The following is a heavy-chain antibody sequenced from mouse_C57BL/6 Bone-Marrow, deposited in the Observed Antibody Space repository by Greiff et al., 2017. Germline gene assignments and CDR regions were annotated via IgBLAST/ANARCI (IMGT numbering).Heavy chain of an antibody. D-gene: IGHD2-4*01. Sequence: EVQLQESGPGLVKPSQSLSLTCSVTGYSITSGYYWNWIRQFPGNKLEWMGYISYDGSNNYNPSLKNRISITRDTSKNQFFLKLNSVTTEDTATYYCASGLRRFDYWGQGTTLTVSS. CDR1: GYSITSGYY. CDR2: ISYDGSN. CDR3: ASGLRRFDY. J-gene: IGHJ2*01. V-gene: IGHV3-6*01.